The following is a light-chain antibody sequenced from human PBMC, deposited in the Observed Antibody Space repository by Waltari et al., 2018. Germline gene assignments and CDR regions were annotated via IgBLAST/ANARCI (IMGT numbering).Light chain of an antibody. CDR3: QQRTNWPFS. Sequence: EIVLTQSPATLSLSPGERATLSCRASQSVSSYLAWFQQKPGQAPRLLIYDASNRATGIPARFSGSGCGTDFTLTISSLEPEDFAVYYWQQRTNWPFSFGGGTKVEIK. CDR2: DAS. CDR1: QSVSSY. J-gene: IGKJ4*01. V-gene: IGKV3-11*01.